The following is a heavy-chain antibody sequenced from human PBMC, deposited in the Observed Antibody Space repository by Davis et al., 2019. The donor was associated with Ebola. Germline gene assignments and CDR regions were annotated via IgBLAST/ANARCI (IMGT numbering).Heavy chain of an antibody. CDR2: MWHDGLNR. CDR1: GFSFSDYD. Sequence: GESLKISCAASGFSFSDYDMHWVRQAPGKGLEWVSVMWHDGLNRYYADSVKGRFTISRDNSKDTLSLQMNSLRVEDTAIYYCAKDTSNVWFDVWGQGTMVTVAS. D-gene: IGHD6-19*01. J-gene: IGHJ3*01. CDR3: AKDTSNVWFDV. V-gene: IGHV3-33*06.